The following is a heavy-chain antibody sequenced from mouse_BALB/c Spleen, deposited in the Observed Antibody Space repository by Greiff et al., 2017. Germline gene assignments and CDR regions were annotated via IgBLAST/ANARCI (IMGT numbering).Heavy chain of an antibody. CDR2: INPYNGAT. J-gene: IGHJ2*01. CDR1: GYSFTGYY. D-gene: IGHD4-1*01. V-gene: IGHV1-31*01. CDR3: ARGGLGYYFDY. Sequence: VQLKQSGLELVKPGASVKISCKASGYSFTGYYMHWVKQSHVKSLEWIGRINPYNGATSYNQNFKDKASLTVDKSSSTAYMELHSLTSEDSAVYYCARGGLGYYFDYWGQGTTLTVSS.